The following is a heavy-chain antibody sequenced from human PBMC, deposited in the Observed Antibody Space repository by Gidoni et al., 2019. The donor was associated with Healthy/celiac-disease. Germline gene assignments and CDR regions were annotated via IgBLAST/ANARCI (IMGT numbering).Heavy chain of an antibody. J-gene: IGHJ6*02. CDR2: INHSGST. D-gene: IGHD2-8*02. CDR1: GGSFSGYY. V-gene: IGHV4-34*01. Sequence: AVYGGSFSGYYWSWIRQPPGKGLEWIGEINHSGSTNYTPSLKSRVTISVDTSKNQFSLKLSSVTAADTAVYYCARGLVAYYYYGMDVWGQGTTVTVSS. CDR3: ARGLVAYYYYGMDV.